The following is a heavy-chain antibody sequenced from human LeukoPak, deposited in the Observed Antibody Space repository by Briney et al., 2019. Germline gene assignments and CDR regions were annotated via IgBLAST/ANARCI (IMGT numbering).Heavy chain of an antibody. CDR1: GFTFSSYS. V-gene: IGHV3-21*01. CDR3: ARENYYGSGSFDY. Sequence: GGSLRLSCAASGFTFSSYSMNWVRQAPGKGLEWVSSISSSSSYIYYVDSVKGRFTISRDNAKNSLYLQMNSLRAEDTAVYYCARENYYGSGSFDYWGQGTLVTVSS. D-gene: IGHD3-10*01. J-gene: IGHJ4*02. CDR2: ISSSSSYI.